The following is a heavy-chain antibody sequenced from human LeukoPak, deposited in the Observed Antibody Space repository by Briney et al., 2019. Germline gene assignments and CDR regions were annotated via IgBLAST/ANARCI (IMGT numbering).Heavy chain of an antibody. CDR3: VRTQPRSRLLDR. CDR2: IYSGGGT. CDR1: GVTVSSNH. V-gene: IGHV3-66*01. Sequence: GGSLRLSCAVSGVTVSSNHMSWVRQAPGKGLEWVSAIYSGGGTYYADSVKGRFTLSRDISKNTLYLQMNSLRADDTAVYYCVRTQPRSRLLDRWGQGTLVTVSS. D-gene: IGHD1-26*01. J-gene: IGHJ5*02.